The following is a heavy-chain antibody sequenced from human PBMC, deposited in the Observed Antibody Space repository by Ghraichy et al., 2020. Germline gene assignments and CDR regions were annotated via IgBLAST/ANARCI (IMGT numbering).Heavy chain of an antibody. CDR3: ASVGRVGYCSGGSCP. CDR1: GGSISSSSYY. Sequence: SETLSLTCTVSGGSISSSSYYWGWIRQPPGKGLEWLGSIYYSGSTSYNPSLKSRVTISVDTSKNQFSLKLSSVTAADTAVYYCASVGRVGYCSGGSCPWGQGTLVTVSS. CDR2: IYYSGST. D-gene: IGHD2-15*01. V-gene: IGHV4-39*01. J-gene: IGHJ5*02.